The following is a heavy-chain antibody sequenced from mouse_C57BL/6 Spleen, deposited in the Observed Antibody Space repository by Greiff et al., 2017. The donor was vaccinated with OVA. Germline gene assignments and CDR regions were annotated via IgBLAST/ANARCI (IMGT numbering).Heavy chain of an antibody. D-gene: IGHD2-4*01. V-gene: IGHV1-76*01. CDR1: GYTFTDYY. Sequence: SGAELVRPGASVKLSCKASGYTFTDYYINWVKQRPGQGLEWIARIYPGSGNTYYNEKFKGKATLTAEKSSRTAYMQLSSLTSEDSAVYFCAREDDYDDGGFDYWGQGTTLTVSS. J-gene: IGHJ2*01. CDR2: IYPGSGNT. CDR3: AREDDYDDGGFDY.